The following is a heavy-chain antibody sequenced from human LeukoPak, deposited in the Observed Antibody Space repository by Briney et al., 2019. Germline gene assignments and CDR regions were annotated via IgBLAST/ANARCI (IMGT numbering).Heavy chain of an antibody. CDR3: ARVPLRGELRD. V-gene: IGHV4-39*01. D-gene: IGHD1-26*01. CDR2: IYYSGST. CDR1: GGSISSSSYY. Sequence: SETLSLTYTISGGSISSSSYYWGWIRQPPGKGLEWIGSIYYSGSTYYNPSLKSRVTISVDTSKNQFSLKLSSVTAADTAVYYCARVPLRGELRDWGQGTLVTVSS. J-gene: IGHJ4*02.